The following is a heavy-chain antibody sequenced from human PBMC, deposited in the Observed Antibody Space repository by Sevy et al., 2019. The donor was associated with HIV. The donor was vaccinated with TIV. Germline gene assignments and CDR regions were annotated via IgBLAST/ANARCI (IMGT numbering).Heavy chain of an antibody. CDR3: AREEITMVRGVIMSYFDN. D-gene: IGHD3-10*01. V-gene: IGHV4-59*01. CDR1: GGSISSYY. J-gene: IGHJ4*02. CDR2: IYYSGGT. Sequence: SETLSLTCTVSGGSISSYYWSWIRQPPGKGLEWIGYIYYSGGTNYNPSLKSRVTISVDTSKNQFSVKLSSVTAADTAVYYCAREEITMVRGVIMSYFDNWGQGTLVTVSS.